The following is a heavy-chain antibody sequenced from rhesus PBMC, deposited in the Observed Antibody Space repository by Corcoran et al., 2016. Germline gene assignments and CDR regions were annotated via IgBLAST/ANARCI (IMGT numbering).Heavy chain of an antibody. J-gene: IGHJ4*01. D-gene: IGHD4-29*01. CDR1: GGSISSSY. Sequence: QLQLQESGPGLVKPSETLSVTCAVSGGSISSSYWRWIRQAPGKGLEWIGYIYGSGSSTNYNPSFKSRVTLSVDTSKNQLSLKLSSVATADTAVYNCARGPYGSSYFDYWGQGVLVTVSS. CDR2: IYGSGSST. V-gene: IGHV4-169*01. CDR3: ARGPYGSSYFDY.